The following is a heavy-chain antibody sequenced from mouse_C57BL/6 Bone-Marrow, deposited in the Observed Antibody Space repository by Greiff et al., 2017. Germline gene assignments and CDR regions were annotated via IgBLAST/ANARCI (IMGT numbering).Heavy chain of an antibody. CDR2: IYPRSGNT. J-gene: IGHJ3*01. Sequence: QVQLQQSGAELARPGASVKLSCKASGYTFTSYGISWVKQRTGQGLEWIGEIYPRSGNTYYNEKFKGKATLTADKSSSTAYMELRSLTSEDSAVYFCARSRWLHYAYWGQGTLVTVSA. CDR1: GYTFTSYG. V-gene: IGHV1-81*01. D-gene: IGHD2-2*01. CDR3: ARSRWLHYAY.